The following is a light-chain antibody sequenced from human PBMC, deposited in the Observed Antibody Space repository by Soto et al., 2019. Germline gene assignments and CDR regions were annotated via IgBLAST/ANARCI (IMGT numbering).Light chain of an antibody. CDR1: QAIGDH. Sequence: DIQMTQSPSALSASVGDTVTVTCRASQAIGDHLAWFQQQPGKVPQRLIYSVSTLHTGAPSRFSGSGSETDFTLTITNLQPEDLASYFCLQHYTYPPTFGGGT. CDR3: LQHYTYPPT. V-gene: IGKV1-17*03. CDR2: SVS. J-gene: IGKJ4*01.